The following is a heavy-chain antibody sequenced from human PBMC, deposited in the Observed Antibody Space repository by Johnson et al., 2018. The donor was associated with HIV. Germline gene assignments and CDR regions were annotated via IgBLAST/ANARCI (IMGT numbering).Heavy chain of an antibody. V-gene: IGHV3-43D*03. CDR3: AKDIFAYCGGDCSPGSSFDI. J-gene: IGHJ3*02. CDR1: GFTFDDYA. D-gene: IGHD2-21*01. CDR2: ITWDGGST. Sequence: VQLVESGGGVVQPGRSLRLFCAASGFTFDDYAMHWVRQAPGKGLEWVSLITWDGGSTFYADSVKGRFTISRDKSKDSLYLQMNSLRAEDTALYFCAKDIFAYCGGDCSPGSSFDIWGQGTMVTVSS.